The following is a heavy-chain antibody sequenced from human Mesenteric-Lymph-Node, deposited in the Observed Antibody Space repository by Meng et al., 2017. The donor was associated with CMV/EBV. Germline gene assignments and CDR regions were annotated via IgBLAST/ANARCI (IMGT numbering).Heavy chain of an antibody. CDR3: ARDGRYSGYEVGWYYGMDV. D-gene: IGHD5-12*01. Sequence: SETLSLTCTVSGDSISSSGYYWGWIRQPPGKGLEWIGSIYYSGTTYQNPSLRSRVTISGDTSKNQFSLKLRSVTAADTAVYYCARDGRYSGYEVGWYYGMDVWGQGTTVTVSS. V-gene: IGHV4-39*07. J-gene: IGHJ6*02. CDR2: IYYSGTT. CDR1: GDSISSSGYY.